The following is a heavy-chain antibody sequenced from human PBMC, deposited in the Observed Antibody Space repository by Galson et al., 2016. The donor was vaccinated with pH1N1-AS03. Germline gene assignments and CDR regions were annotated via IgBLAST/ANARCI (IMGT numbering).Heavy chain of an antibody. Sequence: SVKVSGKASGYSFPTYSFNWVRQAPGQGLEWLGWISAYSGDTHYARKFQGRVTLTTDTSTSTAYMELRSLTSDDTAVYYCARAHYNADYVPDFWGQGTLVTVSS. CDR3: ARAHYNADYVPDF. CDR2: ISAYSGDT. CDR1: GYSFPTYS. J-gene: IGHJ4*02. D-gene: IGHD4-17*01. V-gene: IGHV1-18*04.